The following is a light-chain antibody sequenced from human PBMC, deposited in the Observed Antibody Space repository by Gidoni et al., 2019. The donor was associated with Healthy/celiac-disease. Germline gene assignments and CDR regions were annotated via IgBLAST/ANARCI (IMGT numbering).Light chain of an antibody. Sequence: DIQLTQSPSFLSASVGDRVTITCWASQGISSYLAWYQQKPGKAPKLLIYAASTLQSGVPSRFSGSRSGTEFTLTISSRQPEDFATYYCQQLNSYPLTFGGGTKVEIK. CDR2: AAS. CDR3: QQLNSYPLT. CDR1: QGISSY. J-gene: IGKJ4*01. V-gene: IGKV1-9*01.